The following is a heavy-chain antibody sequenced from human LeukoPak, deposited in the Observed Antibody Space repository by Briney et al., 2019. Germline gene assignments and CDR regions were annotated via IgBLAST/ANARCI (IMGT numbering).Heavy chain of an antibody. CDR2: ISYDGSNK. J-gene: IGHJ4*02. Sequence: GGSLRLSCAASGFTFSSYVMHWVRQAPGKGLEWVAVISYDGSNKYYADSVKGRFTISRDNSKNTLYLQMNSLRAEDTAVYYCAKAQRDYDILTGYYGWGQGTLVTVSS. CDR1: GFTFSSYV. CDR3: AKAQRDYDILTGYYG. V-gene: IGHV3-30-3*01. D-gene: IGHD3-9*01.